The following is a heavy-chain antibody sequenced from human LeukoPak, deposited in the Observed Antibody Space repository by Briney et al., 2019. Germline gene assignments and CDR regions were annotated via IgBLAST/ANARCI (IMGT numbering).Heavy chain of an antibody. V-gene: IGHV4-59*08. J-gene: IGHJ4*02. CDR3: ARHAYYYDTSGSLPYYFDY. Sequence: PSETLSLTCTVSGGSISTYYWSWIRQPPGKGLEWIGYIYSSGGTNYNPSLKSRVTISVDMSKNQFSLKLRSVTAADTAVYYCARHAYYYDTSGSLPYYFDYWGQGALLTVSS. CDR2: IYSSGGT. D-gene: IGHD3-22*01. CDR1: GGSISTYY.